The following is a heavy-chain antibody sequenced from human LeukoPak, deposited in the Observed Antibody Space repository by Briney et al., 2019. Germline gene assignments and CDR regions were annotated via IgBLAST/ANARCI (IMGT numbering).Heavy chain of an antibody. Sequence: GGSLRLSCAASGFTFSSYGMSWVRQAPGKGLEWVSAISGSGGSTYYADSVKGRFTISRDNAKNSLYLQMNSLRAEDTALYYCARDRGNQRGYYYYYMDVWGKGTTVTVSS. J-gene: IGHJ6*03. CDR2: ISGSGGST. CDR1: GFTFSSYG. V-gene: IGHV3-23*01. CDR3: ARDRGNQRGYYYYYMDV. D-gene: IGHD1-14*01.